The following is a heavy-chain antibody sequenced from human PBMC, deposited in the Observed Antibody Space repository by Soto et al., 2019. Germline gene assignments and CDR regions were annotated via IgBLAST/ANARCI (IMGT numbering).Heavy chain of an antibody. Sequence: SVKVSCKASGFTFSSSAVQWVRQARGQRLEWIGWIVVGSGNTDYAEKFQERVTITRDMPTSTAYMELSSPRSEDTAVYYCAAEPSPRGPGYWGQGTLVTVSS. CDR2: IVVGSGNT. CDR1: GFTFSSSA. CDR3: AAEPSPRGPGY. J-gene: IGHJ4*02. V-gene: IGHV1-58*01.